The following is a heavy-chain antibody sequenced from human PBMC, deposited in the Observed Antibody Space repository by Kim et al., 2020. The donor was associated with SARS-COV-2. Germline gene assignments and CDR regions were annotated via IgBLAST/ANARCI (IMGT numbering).Heavy chain of an antibody. Sequence: GGSLRLSCAASGFTFSNAWMSWVRQAPGKGLEWVGRIRSKTASETTDYAAPVKVRFTISRDDSKNTLNLQMDSLKTEDTAVYYCTTDWGVGATFFDFWGQGTLVTVSS. CDR3: TTDWGVGATFFDF. D-gene: IGHD1-26*01. J-gene: IGHJ4*02. V-gene: IGHV3-15*01. CDR1: GFTFSNAW. CDR2: IRSKTASETT.